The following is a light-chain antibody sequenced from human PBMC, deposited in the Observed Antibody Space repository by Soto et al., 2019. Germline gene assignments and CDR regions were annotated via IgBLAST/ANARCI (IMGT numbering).Light chain of an antibody. CDR1: SSNIASNT. CDR2: SND. Sequence: SGLAQPPSASRTPGQRVTVSCSGSSSNIASNTVNWYQQLPGTAPKLLIYSNDQRPSGVPDRFSASKSGTSASLAISGLQSEDEADYYCASWDDSLNGHVFGTGTKVTVL. V-gene: IGLV1-44*01. CDR3: ASWDDSLNGHV. J-gene: IGLJ1*01.